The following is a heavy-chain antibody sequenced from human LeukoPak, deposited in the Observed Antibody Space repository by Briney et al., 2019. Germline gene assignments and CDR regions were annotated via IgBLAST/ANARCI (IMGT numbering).Heavy chain of an antibody. CDR1: GYTFTSYG. Sequence: GASVKVSCKASGYTFTSYGISWVRQAPGQGLEWMGWISAYNGNTNYAQELQGRVTMTTDTSTSTAYMELRSLRSDDTAVYYCASGYCSSTSCYPDYWGQGTLVTVSS. D-gene: IGHD2-2*01. V-gene: IGHV1-18*01. J-gene: IGHJ4*02. CDR2: ISAYNGNT. CDR3: ASGYCSSTSCYPDY.